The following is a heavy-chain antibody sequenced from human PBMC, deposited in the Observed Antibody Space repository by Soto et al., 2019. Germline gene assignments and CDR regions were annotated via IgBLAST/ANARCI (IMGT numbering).Heavy chain of an antibody. J-gene: IGHJ4*02. CDR2: ISSGGST. CDR3: AKSKGGTSTWPED. V-gene: IGHV3-23*04. Sequence: EVQLVESGGGLVQPGGSLRLSCEASGFIFKDYAMTWVRQAPGAGLEWVSTISSGGSTFYAESVRGRFTISRDKSKNTLYLQLNSLKTVDTAVYFCAKSKGGTSTWPEDWGQGSLVTVSS. CDR1: GFIFKDYA. D-gene: IGHD2-2*01.